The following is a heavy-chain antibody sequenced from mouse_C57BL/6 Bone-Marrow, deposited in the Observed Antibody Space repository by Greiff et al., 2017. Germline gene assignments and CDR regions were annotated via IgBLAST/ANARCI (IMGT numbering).Heavy chain of an antibody. V-gene: IGHV2-3*01. D-gene: IGHD1-1*01. J-gene: IGHJ1*03. CDR1: GFSLTSYG. Sequence: VKLVESGPGLVAPSQSLSITCTVSGFSLTSYGVSWVRQPPGTGLEWLGVIWGDGSTNYHSALISRLSLSKDNSTRQVFLKLNSLQTDDTAAYYCAKGYYGSSYGYFDVWGTGTTVTVSS. CDR2: IWGDGST. CDR3: AKGYYGSSYGYFDV.